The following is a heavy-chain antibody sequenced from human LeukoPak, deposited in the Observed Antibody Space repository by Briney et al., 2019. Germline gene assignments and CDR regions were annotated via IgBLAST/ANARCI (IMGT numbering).Heavy chain of an antibody. V-gene: IGHV4-34*01. D-gene: IGHD4-17*01. CDR3: ARAGTTVTTYYYYYYMDV. Sequence: PSETLSLTCAVYGGSFSGYYWSWIRQPPGKGLEWIGEINHSGSTNYNPSLKSRVTISVDTSKNQFSLKLSSVTAADTAVYYCARAGTTVTTYYYYYYMDVWGKGTTVTVSS. J-gene: IGHJ6*03. CDR1: GGSFSGYY. CDR2: INHSGST.